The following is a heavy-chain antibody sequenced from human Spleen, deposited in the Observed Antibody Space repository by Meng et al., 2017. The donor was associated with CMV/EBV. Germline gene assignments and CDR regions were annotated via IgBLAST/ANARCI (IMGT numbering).Heavy chain of an antibody. J-gene: IGHJ4*02. Sequence: SETLSLTCTVSGGSISSYYWSWIRQPPGKGLEWIGYFHYSGSTNYNPSLKSRVTISIDTSKNQLSLNLNSVTAADTAVYYCATGWYPWKPDYWGQGTLVTVSS. CDR1: GGSISSYY. CDR3: ATGWYPWKPDY. D-gene: IGHD1-1*01. V-gene: IGHV4-59*01. CDR2: FHYSGST.